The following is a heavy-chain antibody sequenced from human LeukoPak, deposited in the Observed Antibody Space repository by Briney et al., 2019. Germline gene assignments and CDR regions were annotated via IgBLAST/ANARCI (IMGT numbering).Heavy chain of an antibody. CDR1: GFTFNTYA. Sequence: GSLRLSCAASGFTFNTYAMSWVRQAPGKGLEWVSAISGSGDSTYYADSVKGRFTISRDNSKNTLYLQMNSLRAEDTAVYYCAKRYFGNYYFDSWGQGTLVTVSS. J-gene: IGHJ4*02. V-gene: IGHV3-23*01. CDR2: ISGSGDST. D-gene: IGHD3-9*01. CDR3: AKRYFGNYYFDS.